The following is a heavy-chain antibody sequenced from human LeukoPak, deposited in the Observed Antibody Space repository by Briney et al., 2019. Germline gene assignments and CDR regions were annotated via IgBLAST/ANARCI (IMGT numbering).Heavy chain of an antibody. D-gene: IGHD3-22*01. Sequence: GGSLRLSCAASGFTFSNAWMSWVRQAPGKGLEWVGRIKSKTDGGTTDYAAPVKGRFTISRDDSKNTLYLQMNSLKTEDTAVYYCTPDLWQGSSGYFFDYWGQGTLVSVSS. V-gene: IGHV3-15*01. CDR3: TPDLWQGSSGYFFDY. CDR1: GFTFSNAW. CDR2: IKSKTDGGTT. J-gene: IGHJ4*02.